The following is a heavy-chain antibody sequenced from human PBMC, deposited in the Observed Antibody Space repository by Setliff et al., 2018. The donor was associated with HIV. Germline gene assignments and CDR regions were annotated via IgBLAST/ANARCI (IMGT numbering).Heavy chain of an antibody. D-gene: IGHD3-22*01. CDR2: IYYSGST. V-gene: IGHV4-39*01. Sequence: LSLTCTVSGGSLSSSSYYWGWIRQPPGKGLEWIGSIYYSGSTYYNPSLKSRVTISVDTSKNQFSLKLSSVTAADTAVYYCARHVDYFDSSGNDAFDIWGQGTMVTVSS. CDR3: ARHVDYFDSSGNDAFDI. J-gene: IGHJ3*02. CDR1: GGSLSSSSYY.